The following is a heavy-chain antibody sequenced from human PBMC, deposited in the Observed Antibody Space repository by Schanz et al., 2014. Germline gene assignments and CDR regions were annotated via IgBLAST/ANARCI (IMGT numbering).Heavy chain of an antibody. CDR1: GGTFNSYT. D-gene: IGHD6-19*01. CDR3: ARGGYSSGWYDRDIAHFDY. V-gene: IGHV1-18*01. Sequence: QVQLVQSGAEVKKPGSSMKVSCKASGGTFNSYTINWVRQAPGQGLEWMGRINGYNGHTLYAQKFQGRVTMTTDTSTSTSYMELTSLRFDDTAVYYCARGGYSSGWYDRDIAHFDYGGQGTLVTVSS. J-gene: IGHJ4*02. CDR2: INGYNGHT.